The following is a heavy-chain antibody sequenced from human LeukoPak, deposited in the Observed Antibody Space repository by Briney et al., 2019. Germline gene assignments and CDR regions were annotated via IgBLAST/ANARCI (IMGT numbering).Heavy chain of an antibody. Sequence: GESLRISCKGSGYSFTSYWISWVRQMPGKGLEWMGRIDPSDSYTNYSPSFQGHVTISADKSISTAYLQWSSLKASDTAMYYCARHPPTGYYLLHPFDYWGQGTLVTVSS. D-gene: IGHD3-9*01. J-gene: IGHJ4*02. CDR2: IDPSDSYT. V-gene: IGHV5-10-1*01. CDR3: ARHPPTGYYLLHPFDY. CDR1: GYSFTSYW.